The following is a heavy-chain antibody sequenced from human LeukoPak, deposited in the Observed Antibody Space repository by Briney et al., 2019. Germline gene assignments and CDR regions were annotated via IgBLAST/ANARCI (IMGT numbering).Heavy chain of an antibody. Sequence: SEALSLTCTVSGASITSNYWSWIRQPPGKGLEWIAYIYYSGEINYNPSLRSRFTISLETSKNQVSLKLTSVTAADTAVYSCARTHYDFGPWGLGTLVTVSS. J-gene: IGHJ5*02. CDR3: ARTHYDFGP. D-gene: IGHD3-22*01. V-gene: IGHV4-59*01. CDR1: GASITSNY. CDR2: IYYSGEI.